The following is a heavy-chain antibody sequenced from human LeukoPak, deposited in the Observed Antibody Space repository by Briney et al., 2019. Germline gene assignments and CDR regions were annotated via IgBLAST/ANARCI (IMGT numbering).Heavy chain of an antibody. D-gene: IGHD2-15*01. CDR2: ISGSGDST. CDR3: AKGGLGGLPFDY. V-gene: IGHV3-23*01. J-gene: IGHJ4*02. Sequence: GGSLRLSCAASGFTFSSYAMSWVRQAPGKGLEWVSTISGSGDSTYYADSVKGRFTISRDNSKNTLYLQMNSLRAEDTAVYYCAKGGLGGLPFDYWGQGSLVTVSS. CDR1: GFTFSSYA.